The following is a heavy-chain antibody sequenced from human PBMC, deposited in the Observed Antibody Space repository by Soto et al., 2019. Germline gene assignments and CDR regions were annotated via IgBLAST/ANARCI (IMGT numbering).Heavy chain of an antibody. D-gene: IGHD1-26*01. V-gene: IGHV3-21*01. CDR2: ISSSSSYI. J-gene: IGHJ4*02. CDR3: AKANQWELLLDY. Sequence: GGSLRLSCAASGFTFSSYSMNWVRQAPGKGLEWVSSISSSSSYIYYADSVKGRFTISRDNAKNSLYLQMNSLRAEDTAVYYCAKANQWELLLDYWGQGTLVTVSS. CDR1: GFTFSSYS.